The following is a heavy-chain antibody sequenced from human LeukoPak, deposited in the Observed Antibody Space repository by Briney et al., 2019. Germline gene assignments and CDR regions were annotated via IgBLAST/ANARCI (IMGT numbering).Heavy chain of an antibody. J-gene: IGHJ4*02. CDR2: IYSDNT. CDR1: GFTFSSYS. CDR3: ARRAGAYSHPYGY. V-gene: IGHV3-53*01. D-gene: IGHD4/OR15-4a*01. Sequence: GGSLRLSCAASGFTFSSYSMNWVRQAPGKGLEWVSFIYSDNTHYSDSVKGRFTISRDNSKNTLYLQMNSLRAEDTAVYYCARRAGAYSHPYGYWGQGTLVTVSS.